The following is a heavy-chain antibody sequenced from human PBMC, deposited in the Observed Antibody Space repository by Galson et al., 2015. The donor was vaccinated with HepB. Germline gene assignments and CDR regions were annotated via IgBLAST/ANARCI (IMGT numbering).Heavy chain of an antibody. Sequence: ETLSLTCAVYGGSFSGYYWTWIRQPPGQGLEWIGEIHHSGSTNYKPSLKSRVTISVDTSKNQFSLNLSSVTAADTAVYYCARTPAAIVMYYYYYMDVWGKGTTVTVSS. CDR3: ARTPAAIVMYYYYYMDV. V-gene: IGHV4-34*01. CDR1: GGSFSGYY. D-gene: IGHD2-2*02. J-gene: IGHJ6*03. CDR2: IHHSGST.